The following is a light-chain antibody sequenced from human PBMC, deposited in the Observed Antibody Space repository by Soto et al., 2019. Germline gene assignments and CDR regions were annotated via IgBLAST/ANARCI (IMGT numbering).Light chain of an antibody. CDR2: DAS. CDR1: QSISSW. J-gene: IGKJ1*01. CDR3: QQYDSYPWT. V-gene: IGKV1-5*01. Sequence: DIQMTQSPSTLSASVGDRVTITCRASQSISSWLAWYQQKPGKAPKLLIYDASSLESGVPSRFSGSGSGTEVTLTIRSLQPDDFGTYYFQQYDSYPWTFGEGTQVEIK.